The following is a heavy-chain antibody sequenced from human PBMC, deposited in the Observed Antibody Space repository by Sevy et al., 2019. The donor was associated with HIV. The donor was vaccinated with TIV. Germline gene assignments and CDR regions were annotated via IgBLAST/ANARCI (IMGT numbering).Heavy chain of an antibody. CDR2: INPDSGGP. V-gene: IGHV1-2*02. Sequence: ASVKVSCKASGYTFTGYYMHWVRQAPGQGLEWMGWINPDSGGPNCAPKFQGRVTLTRDTSISTAYMELSRLKSDDTAVYYCVRDDRDGYFDYWGQGTLVTVSS. CDR3: VRDDRDGYFDY. J-gene: IGHJ4*02. CDR1: GYTFTGYY.